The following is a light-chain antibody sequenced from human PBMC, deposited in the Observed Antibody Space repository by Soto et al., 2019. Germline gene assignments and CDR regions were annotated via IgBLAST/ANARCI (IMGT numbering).Light chain of an antibody. J-gene: IGKJ5*01. CDR3: QQYQRYPLT. CDR1: QSISNY. CDR2: KAS. V-gene: IGKV1-5*03. Sequence: DIQMTQSPSTLSASVGDRVTITCRASQSISNYLAWYQQKPGRAPTLLIYKASTLDSAVTSRVSGSGSGTDFSLTISRLQPDDVAPDYCQQYQRYPLTFGQGTQREIK.